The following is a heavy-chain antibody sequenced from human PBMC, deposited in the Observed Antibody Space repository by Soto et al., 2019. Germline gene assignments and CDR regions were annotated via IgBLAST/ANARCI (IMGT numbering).Heavy chain of an antibody. CDR2: ISHDGSYK. CDR1: GFSFTTYV. CDR3: AKGLLAIVGTTLPRDAFNI. J-gene: IGHJ3*02. Sequence: QVQLVESGGGVVQPGRSLRLSCAASGFSFTTYVMHWVRQAPGKGLEWVAVISHDGSYKYYGDAVKGRFTISRDTSKNAVYLEMNSLRPEDTAVYYCAKGLLAIVGTTLPRDAFNIWGQGIMVTVSS. V-gene: IGHV3-30*18. D-gene: IGHD1-26*01.